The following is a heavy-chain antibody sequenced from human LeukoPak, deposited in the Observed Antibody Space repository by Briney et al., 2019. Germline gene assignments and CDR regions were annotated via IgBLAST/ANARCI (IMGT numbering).Heavy chain of an antibody. CDR3: ASSRYDSSGYYGIIGY. J-gene: IGHJ4*02. V-gene: IGHV3-30*02. Sequence: GGSLRLSCAASGFTFSSYGMHWVRQAPGKGLEWVAFIRYDGSNKYYADSVKGRFTISRDNSKNTLYLQMNSLRAEDTALYYCASSRYDSSGYYGIIGYWGQGTLVTVSS. CDR1: GFTFSSYG. CDR2: IRYDGSNK. D-gene: IGHD3-22*01.